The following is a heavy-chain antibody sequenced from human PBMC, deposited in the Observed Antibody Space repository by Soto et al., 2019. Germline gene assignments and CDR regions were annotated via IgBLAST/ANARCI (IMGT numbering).Heavy chain of an antibody. J-gene: IGHJ3*01. D-gene: IGHD1-1*01. Sequence: DVQLVESGGGLIQPGGSLRLSCAASGFTVSGKKYLAWVRQAPGKGLEWVSALYDVDGSFYADSVTGRFTTSSDSSKTTVYLQMNDLRPDDTAVYYCATWHEREHAFDVWGQGTTVTISS. CDR1: GFTVSGKKY. CDR3: ATWHEREHAFDV. CDR2: LYDVDGS. V-gene: IGHV3-53*01.